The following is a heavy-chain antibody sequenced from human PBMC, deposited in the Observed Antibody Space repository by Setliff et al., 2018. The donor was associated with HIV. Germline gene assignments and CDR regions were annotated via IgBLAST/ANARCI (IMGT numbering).Heavy chain of an antibody. D-gene: IGHD6-19*01. CDR2: ASPSGGTT. V-gene: IGHV3-23*01. CDR3: AKELASSGLGYFDS. J-gene: IGHJ4*02. Sequence: PGGSLRLSCAASGFTFSSYALSWVRQAPGKGLEWVSIASPSGGTTYYADSVKGRFTIARDNSKSTMYLQMNRRKIEDTAEYYCAKELASSGLGYFDSWGRGILVTVSS. CDR1: GFTFSSYA.